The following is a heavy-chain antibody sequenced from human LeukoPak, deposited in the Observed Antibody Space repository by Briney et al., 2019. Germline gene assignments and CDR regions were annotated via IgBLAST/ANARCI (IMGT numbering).Heavy chain of an antibody. Sequence: PGGSLRLSCAASGFTFSSYEMNWVRQAPGKGLEGVSYISSSGSTIYYADSVKGRFTISRDNAKNSLSLQMNSLRAEDTAVYYCARTLWWLQSAHDYWGQGTLVTVSS. J-gene: IGHJ4*02. V-gene: IGHV3-48*03. CDR1: GFTFSSYE. CDR2: ISSSGSTI. D-gene: IGHD5-24*01. CDR3: ARTLWWLQSAHDY.